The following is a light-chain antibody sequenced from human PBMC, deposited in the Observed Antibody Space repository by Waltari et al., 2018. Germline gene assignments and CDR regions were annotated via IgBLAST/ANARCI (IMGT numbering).Light chain of an antibody. CDR2: DVA. V-gene: IGLV2-14*01. CDR1: SSDIGGSNY. CDR3: ASYTTTRTVV. J-gene: IGLJ2*01. Sequence: QSALTQPASVSGSPGQSITISCTGTSSDIGGSNYVPWYQQHPGKAPKLMIFDVARWPSGVSNRFSGSKSGNTASLTISGLQAEDEADYYCASYTTTRTVVFGGGTKVTVL.